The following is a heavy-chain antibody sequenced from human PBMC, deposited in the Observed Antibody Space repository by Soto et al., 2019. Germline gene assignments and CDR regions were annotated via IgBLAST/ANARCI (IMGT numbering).Heavy chain of an antibody. CDR2: IIPILGIA. J-gene: IGHJ6*03. CDR3: ARENMSDKVDIVLMVYARVVYMDV. V-gene: IGHV1-69*04. CDR1: GGTFSSYT. Sequence: ASVKVSCKASGGTFSSYTISWVRQAPGQGLEWMGRIIPILGIANYAQKFQGRVTITADKSTSTAYMELSSLRSEDTAVYYCARENMSDKVDIVLMVYARVVYMDVWGKGTTVTVSS. D-gene: IGHD2-8*01.